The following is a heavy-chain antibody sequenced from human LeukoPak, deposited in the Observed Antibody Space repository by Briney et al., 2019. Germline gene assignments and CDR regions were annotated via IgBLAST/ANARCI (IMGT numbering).Heavy chain of an antibody. CDR3: ARDRRGTTMLDY. D-gene: IGHD3-10*02. V-gene: IGHV6-1*01. CDR1: GDSVSTNSAA. CDR2: TYYRSKWYN. Sequence: SQTLSLTCAISGDSVSTNSAAWNWIRHYPSRGLEWLGRTYYRSKWYNDYAVSVKSRITINPDTSKNQFSLQLSSVTPEDTAVYYCARDRRGTTMLDYWGQGTLVTVSS. J-gene: IGHJ4*02.